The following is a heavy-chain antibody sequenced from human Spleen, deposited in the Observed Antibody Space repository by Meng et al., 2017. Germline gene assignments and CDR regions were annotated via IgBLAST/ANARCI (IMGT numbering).Heavy chain of an antibody. CDR2: IYYSGST. CDR1: GGSISSYY. Sequence: SETLSLTCTVSGGSISSYYWSWIRQPPGKGLEWIGYIYYSGSTNYNPSLKSRVTISVDTSKNQFSLKLNSVTAADTAVYYCARYTSSGNDFWGHGTLVTVSS. D-gene: IGHD6-13*01. V-gene: IGHV4-59*08. J-gene: IGHJ5*01. CDR3: ARYTSSGNDF.